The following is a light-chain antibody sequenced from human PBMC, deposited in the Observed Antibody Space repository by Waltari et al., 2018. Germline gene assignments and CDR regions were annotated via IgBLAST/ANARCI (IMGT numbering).Light chain of an antibody. V-gene: IGLV2-8*01. J-gene: IGLJ2*01. Sequence: QSALTQPPSASGSPGQSVTISCSGTNSDIGTYNYVSWFQQHPGSAPKLLIYEVNKRPSGFPDRFSGSKSDNRASLTVSGLQADDEAVYHCSSYAGSNTLVFGGGTRLTVL. CDR3: SSYAGSNTLV. CDR1: NSDIGTYNY. CDR2: EVN.